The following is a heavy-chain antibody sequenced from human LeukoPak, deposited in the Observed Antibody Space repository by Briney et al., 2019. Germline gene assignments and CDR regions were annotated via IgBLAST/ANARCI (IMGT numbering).Heavy chain of an antibody. CDR3: ARSLGILTDYYYGMDV. CDR1: GGSISSGGYY. CDR2: IYYSGST. V-gene: IGHV4-61*08. D-gene: IGHD3-9*01. Sequence: SETLSLTCAVSGGSISSGGYYWSWIRQPPGKGLEWIGYIYYSGSTNYNPSLKSRVTISVDTSKNQFSLKLSSVTAADTAVYYCARSLGILTDYYYGMDVWGQGTTVTVSS. J-gene: IGHJ6*02.